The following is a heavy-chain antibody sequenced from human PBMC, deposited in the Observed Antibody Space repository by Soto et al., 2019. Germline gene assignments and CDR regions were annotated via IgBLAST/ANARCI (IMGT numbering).Heavy chain of an antibody. J-gene: IGHJ4*02. Sequence: SETRSLTCTVSGVSISNYYWSWVRQPPGKGLEWIGYIYDSGSTNYNPSLKSRVTISVDTSKNQFSLRLTSVTAADTAVYYCAAAPRYWGQGTLVTVSS. CDR3: AAAPRY. CDR1: GVSISNYY. D-gene: IGHD2-15*01. CDR2: IYDSGST. V-gene: IGHV4-59*01.